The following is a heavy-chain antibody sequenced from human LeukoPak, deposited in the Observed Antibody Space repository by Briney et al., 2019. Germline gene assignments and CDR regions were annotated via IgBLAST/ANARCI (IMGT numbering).Heavy chain of an antibody. Sequence: GGSLRLSCAASGFTFSSYGMHWVRQAPGKGLEWVAVISYDGSNKYYADSVKGRFTISSDNSKNTLYLQMNSLRAEDTAVYYCAKGADYNYYYYYMDVWGKGTTVTVSS. V-gene: IGHV3-30*18. D-gene: IGHD3-10*01. CDR2: ISYDGSNK. CDR1: GFTFSSYG. CDR3: AKGADYNYYYYYMDV. J-gene: IGHJ6*03.